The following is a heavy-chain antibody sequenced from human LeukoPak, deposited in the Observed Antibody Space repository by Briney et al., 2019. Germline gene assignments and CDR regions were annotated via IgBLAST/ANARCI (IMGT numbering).Heavy chain of an antibody. D-gene: IGHD4-17*01. V-gene: IGHV4-34*01. CDR1: GGSFSGYY. CDR3: ARAHGPWTTVTTDSWFDP. J-gene: IGHJ5*02. CDR2: INHSGST. Sequence: ETLSLTCAAYGGSFSGYYWSWIRQPPGKGLEWIGEINHSGSTNYNPSLKSRVTISVDTSKNQFSLKLSSVTAADTAVYYCARAHGPWTTVTTDSWFDPWGQGTLVTVSS.